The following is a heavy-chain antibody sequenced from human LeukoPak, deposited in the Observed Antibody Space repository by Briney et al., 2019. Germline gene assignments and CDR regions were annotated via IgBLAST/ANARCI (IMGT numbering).Heavy chain of an antibody. CDR1: GYSISSDYY. CDR3: ARSTWLLDK. V-gene: IGHV4-30-4*02. CDR2: IYYSGST. Sequence: SETLSLTCTVSGYSISSDYYWSWIRQPPGRGLEWIGYIYYSGSTYYNPSLKSRVTISLDTSKNQFSLKLTSVTAADTAVYYCARSTWLLDKWGQGTLVTVSS. J-gene: IGHJ4*02. D-gene: IGHD3-22*01.